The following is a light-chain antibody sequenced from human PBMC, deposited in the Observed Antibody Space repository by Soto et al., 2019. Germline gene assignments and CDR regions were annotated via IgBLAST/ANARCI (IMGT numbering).Light chain of an antibody. CDR3: SSHTSSSASYV. Sequence: QSALAQPASVSGSPGQSITISCTGTSSDIGYYNYVSWYQHHSGKAPKLIIYGVNSRPSGVSNRFSGSKSVNAASLTISGLQAEDEADYYCSSHTSSSASYVFGTGTKGTVL. V-gene: IGLV2-14*01. CDR1: SSDIGYYNY. J-gene: IGLJ1*01. CDR2: GVN.